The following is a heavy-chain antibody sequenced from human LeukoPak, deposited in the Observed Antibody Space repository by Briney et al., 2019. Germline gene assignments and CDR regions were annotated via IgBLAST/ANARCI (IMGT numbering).Heavy chain of an antibody. Sequence: PSETLSLTCTVSGGSISSSSYYWGWIRQPPGKGLEWIGSIYYSGSTYYNPSLKSRVTISVDTSKNQFSLKLSSVTAADTAVYYCARGQLAVFDYWGQGTLVTVSS. CDR1: GGSISSSSYY. D-gene: IGHD6-19*01. V-gene: IGHV4-39*07. CDR2: IYYSGST. J-gene: IGHJ4*02. CDR3: ARGQLAVFDY.